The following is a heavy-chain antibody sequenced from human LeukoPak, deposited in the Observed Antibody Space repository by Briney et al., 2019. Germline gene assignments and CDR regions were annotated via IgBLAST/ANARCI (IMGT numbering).Heavy chain of an antibody. D-gene: IGHD3-16*01. CDR1: GFTFSSYA. V-gene: IGHV3-7*04. CDR3: ARGWGCFDY. J-gene: IGHJ4*02. Sequence: GRSLRLSCAASGFTFSSYALHWVRQAPGKGLEWVANIEKYGSEKYYADSVKGRFTISRDNAKNSLYLQMNSLRAEDTAVYYCARGWGCFDYWGQGILVTVSS. CDR2: IEKYGSEK.